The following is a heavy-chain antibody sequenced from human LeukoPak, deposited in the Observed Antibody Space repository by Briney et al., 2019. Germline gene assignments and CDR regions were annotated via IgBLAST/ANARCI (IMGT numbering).Heavy chain of an antibody. V-gene: IGHV3-21*01. Sequence: PGGSLRLSCAASGFTFSSYTMIWVRQAPGKGLEWVSSISGSSNYIYYADSVKGRFTISRDNAKNSLYLQMNSLRAEDTAVYYCARETYYYDSSGYYFDYWGQGTLVTVSS. D-gene: IGHD3-22*01. CDR2: ISGSSNYI. J-gene: IGHJ4*02. CDR1: GFTFSSYT. CDR3: ARETYYYDSSGYYFDY.